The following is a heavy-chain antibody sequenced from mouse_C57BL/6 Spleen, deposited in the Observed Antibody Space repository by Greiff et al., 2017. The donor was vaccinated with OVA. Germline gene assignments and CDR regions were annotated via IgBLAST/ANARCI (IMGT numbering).Heavy chain of an antibody. CDR2: IWGDGST. D-gene: IGHD1-1*01. V-gene: IGHV2-3*01. Sequence: VKLMESGPGLVAPSQSLSITCPVSGFSLTSYGVSWVRQPPGTGLEWLGVIWGDGSTNYHSALISRLSISKDNSKSQVFLKLNSLQTDDTATYYCAKRDGSSPFAYWGQGTLVTVSA. CDR1: GFSLTSYG. J-gene: IGHJ3*01. CDR3: AKRDGSSPFAY.